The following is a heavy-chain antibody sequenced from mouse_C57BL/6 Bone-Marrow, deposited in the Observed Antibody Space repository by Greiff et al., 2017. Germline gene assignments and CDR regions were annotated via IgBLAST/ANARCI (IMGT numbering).Heavy chain of an antibody. J-gene: IGHJ3*01. CDR3: ARGEVYDGYFAWFAN. CDR2: LNPSTGGT. Sequence: VQLQQSGPELVKPGASVKISCKASGYSFTGYYMNWVKQSPEKSLEWIGELNPSTGGTTYNQKFKAKATLTVDKSTSTAYMQLKSLTSEDSAVYYCARGEVYDGYFAWFANWGQRTLVNVSA. V-gene: IGHV1-42*01. D-gene: IGHD2-3*01. CDR1: GYSFTGYY.